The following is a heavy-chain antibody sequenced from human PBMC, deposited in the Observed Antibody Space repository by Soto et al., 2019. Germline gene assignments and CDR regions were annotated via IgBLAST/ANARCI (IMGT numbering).Heavy chain of an antibody. CDR1: GYTFTSYG. Sequence: QVQLVQSGAEVKKAGASVKVSCKASGYTFTSYGISWVRQAPGQGLEWMGWISAYNGNTNYTQKLQGRVTMTTDTSTSTAYMELRSLRSDDTAVYYCARDMAWDYIWGSYRYTGFDYWGQGTLVTVSS. D-gene: IGHD3-16*02. CDR3: ARDMAWDYIWGSYRYTGFDY. V-gene: IGHV1-18*01. J-gene: IGHJ4*02. CDR2: ISAYNGNT.